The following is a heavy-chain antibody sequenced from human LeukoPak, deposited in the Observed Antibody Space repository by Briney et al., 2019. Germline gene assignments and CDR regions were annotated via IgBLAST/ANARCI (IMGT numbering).Heavy chain of an antibody. J-gene: IGHJ5*02. Sequence: GASVKVSCKASGYTFTSSDINWVRQATGQGLEWMGWMNPNSGNTGSAQRFQGRVTMTRDTSISTAYMELSSLTSEDTAVYYCARGPLVRLPSSFDPWGQGTLDTVSS. CDR3: ARGPLVRLPSSFDP. V-gene: IGHV1-8*01. D-gene: IGHD3-16*02. CDR2: MNPNSGNT. CDR1: GYTFTSSD.